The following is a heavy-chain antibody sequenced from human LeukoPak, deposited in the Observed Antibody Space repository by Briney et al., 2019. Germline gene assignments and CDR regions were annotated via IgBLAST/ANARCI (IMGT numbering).Heavy chain of an antibody. CDR1: GGSISGYY. D-gene: IGHD4-11*01. CDR2: IYYSGST. CDR3: AKYAMTAVGRGGYYYYMDV. Sequence: SETLSLTCTVSGGSISGYYWSWIRQPPGKGLDYIGHIYYSGSTDYNPSLKSRVTMSVDSFKNQFSLTLRSMTAADTAVYYCAKYAMTAVGRGGYYYYMDVWGKGTTVTVSS. J-gene: IGHJ6*03. V-gene: IGHV4-59*01.